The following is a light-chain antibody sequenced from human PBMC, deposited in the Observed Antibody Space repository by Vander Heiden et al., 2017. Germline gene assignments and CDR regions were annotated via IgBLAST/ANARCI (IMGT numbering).Light chain of an antibody. CDR1: SSNIGRNY. Sequence: QSVLTQPPSASGTPGQRVTISCPGSSSNIGRNYVYWYKQIPGTAPKLLIYRNNQRPSGVPDRFSGSKSGTSASLAISGLRSEDEAHYYCSSWDDTLSGVVFGGGTKLTVL. CDR2: RNN. CDR3: SSWDDTLSGVV. V-gene: IGLV1-47*01. J-gene: IGLJ3*02.